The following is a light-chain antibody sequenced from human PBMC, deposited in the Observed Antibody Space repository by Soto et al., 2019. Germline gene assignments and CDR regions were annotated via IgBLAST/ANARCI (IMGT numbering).Light chain of an antibody. CDR3: CLYLGGTSV. CDR1: STDVGSYNL. V-gene: IGLV2-23*01. Sequence: QSALTQPASVSGSPGQSITISCTGTSTDVGSYNLVSWYQQHPGKAPALLIYEDDKRPSGVSNRFSGSKSDSTASLTISGLQAEDEADYYCCLYLGGTSVFGGGTQLTVL. J-gene: IGLJ7*01. CDR2: EDD.